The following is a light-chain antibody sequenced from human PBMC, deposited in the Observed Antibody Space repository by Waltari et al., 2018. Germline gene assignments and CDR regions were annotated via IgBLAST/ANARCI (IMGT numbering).Light chain of an antibody. CDR3: QQASRGPLT. V-gene: IGKV1-39*01. J-gene: IGKJ1*01. CDR2: FAS. CDR1: QSTGRY. Sequence: DIQMTQDPSSLSVSIGDRVTITCRASQSTGRYLSWYQQKSGRAPKLLISFASSLESGVPSRFSDTGSGTDFTLTINSLQPEDIGTYYCQQASRGPLTFGQGT.